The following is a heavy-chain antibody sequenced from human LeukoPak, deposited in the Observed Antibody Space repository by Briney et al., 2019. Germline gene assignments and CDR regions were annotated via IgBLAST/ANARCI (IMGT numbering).Heavy chain of an antibody. CDR3: ARDLTRSSGYLKY. CDR1: GYTFTSYD. Sequence: SVKVSCKASGYTFTSYDINWVRQATGQGLEWMGRIIPIFGTANYAQKFQGRVTITTDESTSTAYMELSSLRSEDTAVYYCARDLTRSSGYLKYWGQGTLVTVSS. J-gene: IGHJ4*02. D-gene: IGHD3-22*01. CDR2: IIPIFGTA. V-gene: IGHV1-69*05.